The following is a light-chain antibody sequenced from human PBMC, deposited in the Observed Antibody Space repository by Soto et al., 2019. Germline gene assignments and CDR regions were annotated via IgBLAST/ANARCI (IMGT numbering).Light chain of an antibody. CDR3: QQYNNWPGT. CDR2: GAS. Sequence: EIVLTQSPGTLSVSPGERATLSCRASQSVSSNLAWYQQKPGQAPRLLFYGASTGATGLPARFSGSGSETEFTLSISSLQSEDFAVYYCQQYNNWPGTFGQGTKVEIK. V-gene: IGKV3-15*01. J-gene: IGKJ1*01. CDR1: QSVSSN.